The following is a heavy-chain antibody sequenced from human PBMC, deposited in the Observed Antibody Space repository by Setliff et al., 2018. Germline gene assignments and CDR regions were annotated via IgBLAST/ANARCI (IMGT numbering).Heavy chain of an antibody. CDR2: IYYSGST. CDR1: GGSISSSSYY. J-gene: IGHJ3*02. Sequence: SETLSLTCTVSGGSISSSSYYWGWIRQPPGKGLEWIGSIYYSGSTYYNPSLKSRVTISVDTSKNQFSLKLSSVTAADTAVYYCARHFPWGYFDWLSYHDAFDIWGQGTMVTVSS. D-gene: IGHD3-9*01. CDR3: ARHFPWGYFDWLSYHDAFDI. V-gene: IGHV4-39*01.